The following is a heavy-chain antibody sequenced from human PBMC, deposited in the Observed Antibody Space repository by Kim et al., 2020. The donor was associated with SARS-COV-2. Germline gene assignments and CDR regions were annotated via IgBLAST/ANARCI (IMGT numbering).Heavy chain of an antibody. V-gene: IGHV4-34*01. Sequence: TNYNPSLKSRVTISVDTSKNQFSLKLSSVTAADTAVYYCARVDTAMGIDYWGQGTLVTVSS. D-gene: IGHD5-18*01. CDR2: T. J-gene: IGHJ4*02. CDR3: ARVDTAMGIDY.